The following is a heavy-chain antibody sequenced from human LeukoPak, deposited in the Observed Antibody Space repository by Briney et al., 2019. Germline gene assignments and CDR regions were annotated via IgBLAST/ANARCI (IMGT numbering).Heavy chain of an antibody. V-gene: IGHV4-59*10. CDR2: IYTSGST. CDR3: ARLPTVTFFDY. D-gene: IGHD4-17*01. Sequence: SETLSLTCAVYGGSFSSYYWSWIRQPAGKGLEWIGRIYTSGSTNYNPSLKSRVTISVDTSKNQFSLRLSSVTAADTAVYYCARLPTVTFFDYWGQGTLVTVSS. CDR1: GGSFSSYY. J-gene: IGHJ4*02.